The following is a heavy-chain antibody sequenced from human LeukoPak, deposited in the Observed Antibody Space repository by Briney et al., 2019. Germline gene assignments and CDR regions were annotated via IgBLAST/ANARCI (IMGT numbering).Heavy chain of an antibody. J-gene: IGHJ4*02. CDR1: GFTFTNYA. Sequence: GGSLILSCAASGFTFTNYAMSWVRQAPGKGLEWVSAISGSGGTTYYADSVKGRFTISRDNSKNTLYLQMNSLRAEDTAVYYCAKYVHDSSGYFYYFDYWGQGTLVPVSS. V-gene: IGHV3-23*01. CDR3: AKYVHDSSGYFYYFDY. D-gene: IGHD3-22*01. CDR2: ISGSGGTT.